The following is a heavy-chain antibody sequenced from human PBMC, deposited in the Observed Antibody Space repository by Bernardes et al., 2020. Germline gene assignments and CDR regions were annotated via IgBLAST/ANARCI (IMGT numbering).Heavy chain of an antibody. CDR2: ISWDGGST. CDR1: GFTFDDYA. D-gene: IGHD3-10*01. Sequence: SLRLSCAASGFTFDDYAMHWVRQAPGKGLEWVSLISWDGGSTYYADSVKGRFTISRDNSKNSLYLQMNSLRAEDTALYYCAKDIYGSGSYDYYYYGMDVWGQGTTVTVSS. J-gene: IGHJ6*02. CDR3: AKDIYGSGSYDYYYYGMDV. V-gene: IGHV3-43D*04.